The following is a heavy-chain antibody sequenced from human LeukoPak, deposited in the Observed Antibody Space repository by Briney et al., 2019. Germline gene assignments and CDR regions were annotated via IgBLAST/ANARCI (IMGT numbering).Heavy chain of an antibody. CDR1: GFTFSDYY. Sequence: GGSLRLSCAASGFTFSDYYMSWIRQAPGKGLEWISYISSSGDTKYYADSVEGRFTISRDNAKNSLYLQMDSLRAEDTAVYYCARVVKVSDIWGRGTMVTVSS. J-gene: IGHJ3*02. D-gene: IGHD2-21*01. V-gene: IGHV3-11*01. CDR2: ISSSGDTK. CDR3: ARVVKVSDI.